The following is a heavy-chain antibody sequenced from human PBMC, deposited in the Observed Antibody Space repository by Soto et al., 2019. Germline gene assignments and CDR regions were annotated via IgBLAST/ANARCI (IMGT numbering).Heavy chain of an antibody. D-gene: IGHD5-18*01. CDR3: ARDAQLQSFDY. Sequence: GESLKISCAASGFTVSISYMSWVRQAPGKGLEWVSTIYRDGSTYYADSVEGRFTISRDNAKNTLYLQMTSLRAEDTAVYYCARDAQLQSFDYSGQGTLLTVSS. V-gene: IGHV3-53*01. CDR2: IYRDGST. CDR1: GFTVSISY. J-gene: IGHJ4*02.